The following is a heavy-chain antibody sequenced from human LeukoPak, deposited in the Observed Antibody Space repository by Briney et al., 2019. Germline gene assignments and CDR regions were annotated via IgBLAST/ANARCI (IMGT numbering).Heavy chain of an antibody. D-gene: IGHD6-19*01. V-gene: IGHV3-48*01. CDR2: ISNSIFTV. J-gene: IGHJ4*02. CDR1: GFTFSTYS. Sequence: GGSLRLSCAASGFTFSTYSMNWVRQAPGKGLEWISFISNSIFTVNYADSVKGRFTISRDNAKNSVFLQMISLRAEDTAVYFCARDPEEWQVPIDYWGQGTLVTVSS. CDR3: ARDPEEWQVPIDY.